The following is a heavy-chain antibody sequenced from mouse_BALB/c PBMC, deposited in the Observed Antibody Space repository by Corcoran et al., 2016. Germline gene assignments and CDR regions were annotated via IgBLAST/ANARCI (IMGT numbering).Heavy chain of an antibody. D-gene: IGHD1-1*01. Sequence: QIQLVQSGPELKKPGETVKISCKASGYTFTNYGMNWVKQAPGKGLKWMGWINTYTGEPTYADDFKGRFAFSLATSASTAYLQINNLKNEDTATYFCATPDGSSYFDYWGQGTTLTVSS. CDR2: INTYTGEP. J-gene: IGHJ2*01. CDR1: GYTFTNYG. CDR3: ATPDGSSYFDY. V-gene: IGHV9-3-1*01.